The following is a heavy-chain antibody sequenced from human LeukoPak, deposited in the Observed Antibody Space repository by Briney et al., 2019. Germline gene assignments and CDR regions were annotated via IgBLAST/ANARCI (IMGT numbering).Heavy chain of an antibody. J-gene: IGHJ5*02. D-gene: IGHD2-2*01. V-gene: IGHV1-8*01. Sequence: ASVKVSCKASGYTFTSCDINWVRQATGQGLEWMGWMNPNSGNTGYAQKFQGRVTMTRNTSISTAYMELSSLRSEDTAVYYCARRVPPGRVVPAASNWFDPWGQGTLVTVSS. CDR3: ARRVPPGRVVPAASNWFDP. CDR1: GYTFTSCD. CDR2: MNPNSGNT.